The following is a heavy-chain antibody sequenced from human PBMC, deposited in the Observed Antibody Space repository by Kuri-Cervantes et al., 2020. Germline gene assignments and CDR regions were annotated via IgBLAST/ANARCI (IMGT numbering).Heavy chain of an antibody. J-gene: IGHJ4*02. CDR1: GYTFTSYG. D-gene: IGHD6-19*01. CDR2: ISAYNGNT. Sequence: ASVKVSCKASGYTFTSYGISWVRQAPGQGLEWIGWISAYNGNTNYAQKLQGRVTMTTDISTSTAYMELRSLRSDDTAVYYCARDYGVYSSGRIDYWGQGTLVTVSS. V-gene: IGHV1-18*01. CDR3: ARDYGVYSSGRIDY.